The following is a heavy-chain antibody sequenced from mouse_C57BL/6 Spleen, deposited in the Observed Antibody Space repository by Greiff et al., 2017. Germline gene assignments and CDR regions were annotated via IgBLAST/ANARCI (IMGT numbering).Heavy chain of an antibody. CDR1: GYTFTSYW. J-gene: IGHJ2*01. V-gene: IGHV1-50*01. CDR2: IDPSDSYT. CDR3: ARRGYGSSQGY. Sequence: QVQLQQPGAEFVKPGASVKLSCKASGYTFTSYWMQWVKQRPGQGLEWIGEIDPSDSYTNYNQKFKGKATLTVDTSSSTAYMQLSSLTSEDSAVYYCARRGYGSSQGYWGQGTTLTVSS. D-gene: IGHD1-1*01.